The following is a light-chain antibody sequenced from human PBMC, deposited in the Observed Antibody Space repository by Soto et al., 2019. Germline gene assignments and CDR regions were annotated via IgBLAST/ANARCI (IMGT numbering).Light chain of an antibody. Sequence: DIQMTQSPSSLYASVGDRVTITCRASQGIGKDLGWYQQKPGKAPKRLMYAASSLQSGVPSRFSGSGSGTEFTLTISSLQPEDFATYYCLQHNSYPLTFGGGTKVEIK. CDR3: LQHNSYPLT. CDR2: AAS. V-gene: IGKV1-17*01. CDR1: QGIGKD. J-gene: IGKJ4*01.